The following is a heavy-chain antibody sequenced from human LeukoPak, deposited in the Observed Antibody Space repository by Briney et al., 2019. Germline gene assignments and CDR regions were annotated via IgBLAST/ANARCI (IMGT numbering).Heavy chain of an antibody. V-gene: IGHV1-69*04. D-gene: IGHD1-7*01. Sequence: ASVTVSCTASGGTFGSYAISWVRQAPGQGLEWMGRIIPILGIANYAQKFQGGVTITADKSTSTAYMELSSLRSEDTAVYYCARDGITGTTGLDYWGQGTLVTVSS. CDR3: ARDGITGTTGLDY. J-gene: IGHJ4*02. CDR1: GGTFGSYA. CDR2: IIPILGIA.